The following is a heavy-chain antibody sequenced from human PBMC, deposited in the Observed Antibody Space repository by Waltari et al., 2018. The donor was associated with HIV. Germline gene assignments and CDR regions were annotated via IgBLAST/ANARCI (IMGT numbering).Heavy chain of an antibody. CDR3: ARTYCSSTSCYGGANWFDP. CDR2: IYTSGST. V-gene: IGHV4-61*02. CDR1: GGSISSGSYY. Sequence: QVQLQESGPGLVKPSQTLSLTCTVSGGSISSGSYYWSWIRQPAGKGLEWIGRIYTSGSTNSNPSLKSRVTISVDTSKNQFSLKLSSVTAADTAVYYCARTYCSSTSCYGGANWFDPWGQGTLVTVSS. D-gene: IGHD2-2*01. J-gene: IGHJ5*02.